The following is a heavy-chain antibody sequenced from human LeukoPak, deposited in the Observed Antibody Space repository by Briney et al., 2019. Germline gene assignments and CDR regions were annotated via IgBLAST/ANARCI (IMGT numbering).Heavy chain of an antibody. J-gene: IGHJ4*02. V-gene: IGHV4-59*08. CDR3: ARLSRGSDEIFDY. CDR2: IFYSGIS. CDR1: GDSISRYY. Sequence: SETLSLTCTVSGDSISRYYWSWIRQSPGKGLEWIGYIFYSGISNYNPSLKSRVTVSVDTSRNQVSLKLSSVTAADTAVYYCARLSRGSDEIFDYWGQGTLVTVSS. D-gene: IGHD2-15*01.